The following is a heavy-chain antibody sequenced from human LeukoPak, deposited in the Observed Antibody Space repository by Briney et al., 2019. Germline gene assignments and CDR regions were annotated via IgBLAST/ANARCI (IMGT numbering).Heavy chain of an antibody. CDR3: AREMGS. CDR2: ITSTGSLT. V-gene: IGHV3-48*01. Sequence: PGGSLRLSCAASGFTFSTYNMNWVRQAPGKGLEWISYITSTGSLTYYADSVKGRFTISRDNAKDSLYLQMNSLRVEDTAVYYCAREMGSWGQGILVTVSS. D-gene: IGHD2-8*01. J-gene: IGHJ5*02. CDR1: GFTFSTYN.